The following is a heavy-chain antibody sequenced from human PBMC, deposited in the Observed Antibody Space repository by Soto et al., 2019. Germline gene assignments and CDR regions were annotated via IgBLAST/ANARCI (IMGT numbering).Heavy chain of an antibody. Sequence: EVQLLESGGGLVQPGGSLRLSCAASGFTFSSYAMSWVRKAPGKGLEWLASITFRGDYTYYADSVKGRFTLSRDNSRNRLDLQMDSLKVEDTALYYCAKLGTMGVFDNWGQGTLLTVSS. CDR3: AKLGTMGVFDN. V-gene: IGHV3-23*01. CDR2: ITFRGDYT. CDR1: GFTFSSYA. D-gene: IGHD1-26*01. J-gene: IGHJ4*02.